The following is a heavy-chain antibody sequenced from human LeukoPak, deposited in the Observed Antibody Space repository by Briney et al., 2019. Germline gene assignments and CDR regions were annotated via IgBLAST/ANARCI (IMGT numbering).Heavy chain of an antibody. J-gene: IGHJ4*02. Sequence: GGSLRLSCAASGFTFSRYGMHWVRQAPGKGPEWVAVIWKDGTNNYYADSVKGRFTISRDNSKNTLSLQMNGLRAEDTAVYYCARDRHYDSSGYSYCFDYWGQGTLVTVSS. CDR3: ARDRHYDSSGYSYCFDY. D-gene: IGHD3-22*01. V-gene: IGHV3-33*01. CDR1: GFTFSRYG. CDR2: IWKDGTNN.